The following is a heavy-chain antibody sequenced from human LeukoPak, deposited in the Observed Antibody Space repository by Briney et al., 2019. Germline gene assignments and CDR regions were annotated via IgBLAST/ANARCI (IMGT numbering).Heavy chain of an antibody. CDR1: GGSISSYY. CDR3: ARGVEYSSSSGLGY. Sequence: PSETLSLTCTVSGGSISSYYLTWIRQPPGKGLEWIGYIYYSGSTNYNPSLKSRVTISVDTSKNQFSLKLSSVTAADTALYYCARGVEYSSSSGLGYWGQRTLVTVSS. V-gene: IGHV4-59*01. CDR2: IYYSGST. J-gene: IGHJ4*02. D-gene: IGHD6-6*01.